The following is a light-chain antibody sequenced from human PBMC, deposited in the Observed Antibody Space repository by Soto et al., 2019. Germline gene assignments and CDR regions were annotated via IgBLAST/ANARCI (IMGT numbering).Light chain of an antibody. CDR1: QGIRND. V-gene: IGKV1-6*01. CDR3: LQKDFYPFT. Sequence: AIQMTQSPSSLSASVGDRVTITCRASQGIRNDLDWFQQTPGKAPKLLIYAASNLQSVVPARFSGSGSGTDFTLTISSLQPEDFATYYCLQKDFYPFTFGPGTKVDIK. CDR2: AAS. J-gene: IGKJ3*01.